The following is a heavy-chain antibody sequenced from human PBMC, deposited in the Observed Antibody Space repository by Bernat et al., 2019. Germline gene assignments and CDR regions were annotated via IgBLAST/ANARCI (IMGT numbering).Heavy chain of an antibody. Sequence: QVQLVESGGGVVQPGRSLRLSCAASGFTFSSYGMHWVRQAPGKGLEWVAVIWYDGSNEYYADSVKGQLTSARDNSKSALYLKMNSLRAEDTAVYYCAREGHCLLYYCYGMDVWGQGTTVTVS. CDR1: GFTFSSYG. CDR2: IWYDGSNE. CDR3: AREGHCLLYYCYGMDV. J-gene: IGHJ6*02. V-gene: IGHV3-33*01. D-gene: IGHD2-21*01.